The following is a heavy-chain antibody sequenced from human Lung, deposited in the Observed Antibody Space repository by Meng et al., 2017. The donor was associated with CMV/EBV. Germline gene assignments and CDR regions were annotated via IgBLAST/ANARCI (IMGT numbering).Heavy chain of an antibody. CDR1: GGSISSSSYY. J-gene: IGHJ5*02. CDR3: ARGEGYQVLLSGP. D-gene: IGHD2-2*01. CDR2: IYYSGST. Sequence: SETLSLXCTVSGGSISSSSYYWGWIRQPPGKGLEWIGSIYYSGSTYYNPSLKSRVTISVDTSKNQFSLKLSSVTAADTAVYYCARGEGYQVLLSGPWGQGNXVTCAS. V-gene: IGHV4-39*07.